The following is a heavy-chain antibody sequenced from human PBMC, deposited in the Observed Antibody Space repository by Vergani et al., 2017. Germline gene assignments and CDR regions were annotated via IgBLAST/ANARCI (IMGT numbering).Heavy chain of an antibody. CDR1: GGSISSGSYY. Sequence: QVQLQESGPGLVKPSQTLSLTCTVSGGSISSGSYYWSWIRQPAGKGLEWIGRIYTSGSTNYNPSLKSRVTISVDTSTNQCSLKLSSVTAADTAVYYCARATIIGGYACDIWGQGTMVTVSS. CDR2: IYTSGST. CDR3: ARATIIGGYACDI. J-gene: IGHJ3*02. D-gene: IGHD5-24*01. V-gene: IGHV4-61*02.